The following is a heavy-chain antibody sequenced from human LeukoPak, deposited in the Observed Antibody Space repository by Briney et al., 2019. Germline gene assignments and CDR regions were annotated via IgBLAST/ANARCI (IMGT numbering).Heavy chain of an antibody. CDR3: ARDPRIAAERAFDI. CDR2: INPSGGST. J-gene: IGHJ3*02. D-gene: IGHD6-13*01. V-gene: IGHV1-46*01. Sequence: ASVKVSCKASGYTFTSYYMHWVRQAPGQGLEWMGIINPSGGSTSYAQKFQGRVTITADKSTSTAYMELSSLRSEDTAVYYCARDPRIAAERAFDIWGQGTMVTVSS. CDR1: GYTFTSYY.